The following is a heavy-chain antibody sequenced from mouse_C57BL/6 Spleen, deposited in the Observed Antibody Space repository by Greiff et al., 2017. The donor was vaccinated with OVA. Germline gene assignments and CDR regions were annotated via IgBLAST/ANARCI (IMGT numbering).Heavy chain of an antibody. V-gene: IGHV1-64*01. Sequence: QVQLQQPGAELVKPGASVKLSCKASGYTFTSYWMHWVKQRPGQGLEWIGMIHPNSGSTNYNEKFKSKATLTVDKSSSTAYMQLSSLTSEDSGVYYCAYYGYGAMDYWGQGTSVTVSS. CDR1: GYTFTSYW. J-gene: IGHJ4*01. CDR2: IHPNSGST. CDR3: AYYGYGAMDY. D-gene: IGHD2-2*01.